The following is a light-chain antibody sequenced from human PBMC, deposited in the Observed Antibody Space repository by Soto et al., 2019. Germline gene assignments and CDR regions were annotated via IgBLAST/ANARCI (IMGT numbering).Light chain of an antibody. Sequence: DIVMTQSPDSLAVSLGERATINCKSSQSVLYSSNNKNYLAWYQQKPGQPPKLLIYWASTRESGVPDRFSCSGSGTDFTLTISSLQAEDVAVYYCQQYYSTPYTLGPGTKLEIK. J-gene: IGKJ2*01. CDR1: QSVLYSSNNKNY. CDR3: QQYYSTPYT. V-gene: IGKV4-1*01. CDR2: WAS.